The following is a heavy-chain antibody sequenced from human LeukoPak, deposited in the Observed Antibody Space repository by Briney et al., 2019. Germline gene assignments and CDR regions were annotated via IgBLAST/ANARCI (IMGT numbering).Heavy chain of an antibody. J-gene: IGHJ5*02. Sequence: SETLSLTCSVSGGSINSSSYYWGWIRQPPGKGPEWIGSIYYSGTTFYNPSLKSRLTISVDTSKNHFSLKLTSVTAADTAVYYCARHDSYGSVNWFDPWGQGTLVTVSS. V-gene: IGHV4-39*01. D-gene: IGHD3-10*01. CDR2: IYYSGTT. CDR1: GGSINSSSYY. CDR3: ARHDSYGSVNWFDP.